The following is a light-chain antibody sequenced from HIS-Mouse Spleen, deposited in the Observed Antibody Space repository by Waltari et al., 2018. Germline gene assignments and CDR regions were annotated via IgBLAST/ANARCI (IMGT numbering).Light chain of an antibody. CDR2: AAS. CDR3: QQYYSYPRT. Sequence: AIRMTQSPSSCPASTGHRVTITCRASQGISSYLAWYQQKPGKAPKLLIYAASTLQSGVPSRFSGSGSGTDFTLTISCLQSEDFATYYCQQYYSYPRTFGQGTKVEIK. CDR1: QGISSY. V-gene: IGKV1-8*01. J-gene: IGKJ1*01.